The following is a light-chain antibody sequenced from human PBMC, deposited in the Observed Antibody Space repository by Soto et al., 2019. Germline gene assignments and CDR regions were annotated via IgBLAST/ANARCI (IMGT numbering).Light chain of an antibody. CDR2: AAS. CDR1: QSISNY. CDR3: QQSYNSPFT. Sequence: DIQMTQSPSSLSASVRDRVTITCRASQSISNYLNWYQQTPGKAPKLLIHAASNLQSGVPSRFSGNGSETDFNLTISSLQPEDFATYFCQQSYNSPFTFGPGTKVDLK. J-gene: IGKJ3*01. V-gene: IGKV1-39*01.